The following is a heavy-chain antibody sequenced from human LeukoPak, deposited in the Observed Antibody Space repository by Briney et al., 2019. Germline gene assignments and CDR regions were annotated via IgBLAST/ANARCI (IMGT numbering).Heavy chain of an antibody. CDR3: AKSLNYYYDSSGSSIGGFDI. CDR2: IRNDGNNK. J-gene: IGHJ3*02. D-gene: IGHD3-22*01. V-gene: IGHV3-30*02. CDR1: GFTFSSYG. Sequence: PGGSLRLSCAASGFTFSSYGMHWVRQAPGKGLEWVAFIRNDGNNKYYADSVKGRFTISRDNSKNTLYLQMNSLRAEDTAVYYCAKSLNYYYDSSGSSIGGFDIWGRETRVTVSS.